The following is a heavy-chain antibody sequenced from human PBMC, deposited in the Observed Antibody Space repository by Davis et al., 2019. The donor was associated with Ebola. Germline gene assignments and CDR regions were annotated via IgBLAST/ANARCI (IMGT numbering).Heavy chain of an antibody. V-gene: IGHV3-74*01. CDR1: GFTFINYW. Sequence: PGGSPRLSCAASGFTFINYWMHWVRQAPGKGLEWVSRANSDGSTTGYGDSVKGRFTISRDNARNTLYLQMNSLRAEDTAVYYCSREVRGGFSPMDLWGTGTTVTVSS. J-gene: IGHJ6*04. D-gene: IGHD5-18*01. CDR2: ANSDGSTT. CDR3: SREVRGGFSPMDL.